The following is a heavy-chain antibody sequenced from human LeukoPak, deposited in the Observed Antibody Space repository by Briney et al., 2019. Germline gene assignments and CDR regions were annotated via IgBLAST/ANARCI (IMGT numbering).Heavy chain of an antibody. J-gene: IGHJ3*02. CDR1: GGSISSGSYY. D-gene: IGHD3-22*01. CDR2: IYTSGST. Sequence: PSQTLSLTCTVSGGSISSGSYYWSWIRQPAGKGLEWIGRIYTSGSTNYNPSLKSRVTISVDTSKNQFSLKLSSVTAADTAVYYCAREREGYYYDSSGYYPVAFDIWGQGTMVTVSS. V-gene: IGHV4-61*02. CDR3: AREREGYYYDSSGYYPVAFDI.